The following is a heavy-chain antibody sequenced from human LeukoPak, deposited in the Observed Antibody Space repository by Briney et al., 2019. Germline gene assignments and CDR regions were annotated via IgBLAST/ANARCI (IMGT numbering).Heavy chain of an antibody. V-gene: IGHV1-18*01. D-gene: IGHD3-22*01. Sequence: ASVKVSCKASGYTFTSYGISWVRQAPGQGLEWMGWISAYNGNTNYAQKLKGRVTMTTDTSTSTAYMELRSLRSDDTDVYYCARVGYDSSVYYYYGMDVWGQGTTVTVSS. CDR3: ARVGYDSSVYYYYGMDV. CDR2: ISAYNGNT. J-gene: IGHJ6*02. CDR1: GYTFTSYG.